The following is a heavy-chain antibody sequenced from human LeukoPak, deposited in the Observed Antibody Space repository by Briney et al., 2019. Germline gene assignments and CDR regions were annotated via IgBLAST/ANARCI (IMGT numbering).Heavy chain of an antibody. CDR3: ARQPLVRGTTYGMDV. V-gene: IGHV4-59*08. CDR1: GGSISSYY. CDR2: IYYSGST. D-gene: IGHD2-2*01. Sequence: SETLSLTCTVSGGSISSYYWSWIRQPPGKGLEWIGYIYYSGSTNYSPSLKSRVTISVDTSKNQFFLKLSSVTAADTAVYYCARQPLVRGTTYGMDVWGQGTTVTDS. J-gene: IGHJ6*02.